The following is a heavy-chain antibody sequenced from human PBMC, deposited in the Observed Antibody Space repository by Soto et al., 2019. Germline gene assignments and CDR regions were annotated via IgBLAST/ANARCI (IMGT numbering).Heavy chain of an antibody. Sequence: PGGSLRLSCAASGFTLSSYAIHWVRQAPGKGLEWVTVISKGGSNLYFADSVKGRFTISRDNSKNTLYLQMNSLSSEDTAVYYCAREVESTSAFGISSSFDYWGQGTLVTVSS. CDR2: ISKGGSNL. CDR3: AREVESTSAFGISSSFDY. CDR1: GFTLSSYA. V-gene: IGHV3-30-3*01. D-gene: IGHD3-10*01. J-gene: IGHJ4*02.